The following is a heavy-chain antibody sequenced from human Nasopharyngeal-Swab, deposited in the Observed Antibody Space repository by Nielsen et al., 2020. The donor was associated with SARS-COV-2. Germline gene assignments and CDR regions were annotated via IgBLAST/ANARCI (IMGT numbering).Heavy chain of an antibody. J-gene: IGHJ4*02. CDR1: GGSFSGYY. CDR3: ARVGYSNYGEGFDY. V-gene: IGHV4-34*01. Sequence: GSLRLSCAVYGGSFSGYYWSWIRQPPGEGLEWIGEINHSGSTNYNPSLKSRVTISVDTSKNQFSLKLSSVTAAGTAVYYCARVGYSNYGEGFDYWGQGTLVTVSS. CDR2: INHSGST. D-gene: IGHD4-11*01.